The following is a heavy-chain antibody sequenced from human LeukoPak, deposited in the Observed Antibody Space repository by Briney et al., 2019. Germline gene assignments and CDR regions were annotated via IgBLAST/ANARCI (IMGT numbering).Heavy chain of an antibody. CDR2: ISSSGSTI. CDR1: GFTFSDCY. CDR3: ARDRRHLRGYFDL. J-gene: IGHJ2*01. V-gene: IGHV3-11*01. Sequence: PGGSLRLSCAASGFTFSDCYMSWIRQAPGKGLEWVSYISSSGSTIYYADSMKGRFTISRDNAKNSLYLQMNSLRAEDTAVYYCARDRRHLRGYFDLWGRGTLVTVSS.